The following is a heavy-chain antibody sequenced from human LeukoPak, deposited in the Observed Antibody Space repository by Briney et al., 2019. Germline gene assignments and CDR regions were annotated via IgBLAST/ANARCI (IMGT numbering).Heavy chain of an antibody. J-gene: IGHJ4*02. CDR1: GYSFTGYW. D-gene: IGHD4-17*01. Sequence: KLGEPLKTSCKGSGYSFTGYWIGWVRQIPGKGLEWRGIIYPGDSDTRYSPSFQGQVTISADKSISTAYLQWSSLKASDTAMYYCARHLSDYGDQENYFDYWGQGTLVTVSS. CDR2: IYPGDSDT. CDR3: ARHLSDYGDQENYFDY. V-gene: IGHV5-51*01.